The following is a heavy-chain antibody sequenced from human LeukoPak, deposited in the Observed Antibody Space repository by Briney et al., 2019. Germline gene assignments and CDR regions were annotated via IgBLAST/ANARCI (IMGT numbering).Heavy chain of an antibody. CDR1: GGSFSGYY. D-gene: IGHD3-9*01. CDR3: ARGSYDILTGYYGTDY. CDR2: IYTSGST. V-gene: IGHV4-59*10. Sequence: SETLSLTCAVYGGSFSGYYWSWIRQPAGKGLEWIGRIYTSGSTNYNPSLKSRVTISVDTSKNQFSLKLSSVTAADTAVYYCARGSYDILTGYYGTDYWGQGTLVTVSS. J-gene: IGHJ4*02.